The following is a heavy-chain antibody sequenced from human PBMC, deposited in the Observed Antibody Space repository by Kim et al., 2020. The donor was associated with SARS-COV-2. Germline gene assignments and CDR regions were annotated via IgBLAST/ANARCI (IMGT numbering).Heavy chain of an antibody. CDR3: ARVARITIFGVVNSAFDI. CDR2: IYYSGST. J-gene: IGHJ3*02. V-gene: IGHV4-31*03. D-gene: IGHD3-3*01. CDR1: GGSISSGGYY. Sequence: SETLSLTCTVPGGSISSGGYYWSWIRQHPGKGLEWIGYIYYSGSTYYNPSLKSRVTISVDTSKNQFSLKLSSVTAADTAVYYCARVARITIFGVVNSAFDIWGQGTMVTVSS.